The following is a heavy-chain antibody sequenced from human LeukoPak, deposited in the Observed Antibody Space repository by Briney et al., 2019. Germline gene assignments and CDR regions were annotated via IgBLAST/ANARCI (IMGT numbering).Heavy chain of an antibody. V-gene: IGHV2-5*02. CDR3: AHLGSDARYCSGGSCYSGGYYYYYMDV. CDR1: GFSLSTSGVG. D-gene: IGHD2-15*01. Sequence: SGPTLVKPTQTLTLTCTFSGFSLSTSGVGVGWIRQPPGKALEWLAANYWDDDKRYSPSLKSRLTITKDTSKNQVVLTMTNMDPVDTATYYCAHLGSDARYCSGGSCYSGGYYYYYMDVWGKGTTVTASS. CDR2: NYWDDDK. J-gene: IGHJ6*03.